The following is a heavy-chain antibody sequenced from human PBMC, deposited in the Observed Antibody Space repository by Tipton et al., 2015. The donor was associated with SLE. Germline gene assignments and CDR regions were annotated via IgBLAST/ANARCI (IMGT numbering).Heavy chain of an antibody. V-gene: IGHV3-23*03. CDR2: IYSARST. CDR1: GFSFTSYA. CDR3: AKDTDFDY. J-gene: IGHJ4*02. Sequence: SLRLSCAASGFSFTSYAMNWVRQAPGKGLEWVSLIYSARSTSYADSMKGRFTVSRDTSKNTLYLQMNSLRAEDTAVYYCAKDTDFDYWGQGTLVTVSS.